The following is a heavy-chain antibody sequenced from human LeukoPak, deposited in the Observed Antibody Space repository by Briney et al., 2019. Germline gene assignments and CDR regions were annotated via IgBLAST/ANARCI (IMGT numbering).Heavy chain of an antibody. CDR3: ARVSWFPGSSYYYMDV. CDR1: GGSISGYY. J-gene: IGHJ6*03. D-gene: IGHD3-9*01. Sequence: SETLSLTCTVSGGSISGYYWSWIRQPPGKGMEWIGYIYYTGSTRYNPSLESRVTILVGTSTNQFSLKLTFVTAADTAVYYCARVSWFPGSSYYYMDVWGKGTTVTVSS. V-gene: IGHV4-59*01. CDR2: IYYTGST.